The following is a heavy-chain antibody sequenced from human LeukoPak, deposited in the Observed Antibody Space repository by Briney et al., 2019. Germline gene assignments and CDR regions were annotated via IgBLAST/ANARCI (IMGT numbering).Heavy chain of an antibody. CDR1: GGSISSYY. D-gene: IGHD5-12*01. CDR2: IYYSGST. CDR3: ARDRGYSDNTYANFDY. Sequence: SETLSLTCTVSGGSISSYYWSWIRQPPGKGLEWIGYIYYSGSTNYNPSLKSRVTISVDTSKNQFSLKLSSVTAADTAVYYCARDRGYSDNTYANFDYWGQGTLVTVSS. J-gene: IGHJ4*02. V-gene: IGHV4-59*12.